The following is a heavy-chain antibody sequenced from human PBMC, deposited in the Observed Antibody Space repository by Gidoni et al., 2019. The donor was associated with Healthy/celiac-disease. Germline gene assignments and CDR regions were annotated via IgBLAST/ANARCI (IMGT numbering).Heavy chain of an antibody. V-gene: IGHV1-8*01. D-gene: IGHD2-15*01. J-gene: IGHJ5*02. Sequence: NPNSGNTGYAQKFQGRVTMTRNTSISTAYMELSSLRSEDTAVYYCARGEFAAAYNWFDPWGQGTLVTVSS. CDR2: NPNSGNT. CDR3: ARGEFAAAYNWFDP.